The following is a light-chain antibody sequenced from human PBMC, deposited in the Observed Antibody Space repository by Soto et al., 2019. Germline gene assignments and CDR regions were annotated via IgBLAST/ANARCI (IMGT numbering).Light chain of an antibody. V-gene: IGLV2-23*01. J-gene: IGLJ2*01. Sequence: QSVLTQPAFVSGSPGQSITISCTGTSSDVGSYNLVSWYQQHPGKAPKLMIYEGSKRPSGVSNRFSGSKSGNTASLTISGLQAEDEADYYCCSYVGTRTSVFGGGTKLTVL. CDR3: CSYVGTRTSV. CDR2: EGS. CDR1: SSDVGSYNL.